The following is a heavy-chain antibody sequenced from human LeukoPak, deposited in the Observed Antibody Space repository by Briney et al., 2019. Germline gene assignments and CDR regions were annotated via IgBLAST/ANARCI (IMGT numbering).Heavy chain of an antibody. CDR1: GYTFTGYY. CDR2: INPNSGGT. V-gene: IGHV1-2*02. J-gene: IGHJ5*02. Sequence: ASVKVSCKASGYTFTGYYMHWVRQAPGQGLERMGWINPNSGGTNYAQKFQGRVTMTRDTSISTAYMELSRLRSDDTAVYYCARSAQVVPAAIGFDPWGQGTLVTVSS. CDR3: ARSAQVVPAAIGFDP. D-gene: IGHD2-2*02.